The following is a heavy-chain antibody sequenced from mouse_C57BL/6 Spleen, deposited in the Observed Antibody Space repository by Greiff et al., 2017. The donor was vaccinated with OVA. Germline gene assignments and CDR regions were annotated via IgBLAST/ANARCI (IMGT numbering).Heavy chain of an antibody. Sequence: EVKVVESGGGLVKPGGSLKLSCAASGFTFSSYAMSWVRQTPEKRLEWVATISDGGSYTYYPDNVKGRFTISRDNAKNNLYLQMSHLKSEDTAMYYCAREGGSSLDYWGQGTTLTVSS. CDR2: ISDGGSYT. V-gene: IGHV5-4*01. CDR3: AREGGSSLDY. J-gene: IGHJ2*01. CDR1: GFTFSSYA. D-gene: IGHD1-1*01.